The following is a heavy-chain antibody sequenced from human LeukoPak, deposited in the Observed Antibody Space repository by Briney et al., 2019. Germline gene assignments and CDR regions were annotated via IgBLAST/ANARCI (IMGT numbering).Heavy chain of an antibody. D-gene: IGHD6-19*01. CDR1: GYTFTNYA. V-gene: IGHV7-4-1*02. CDR2: INTNTGNP. J-gene: IGHJ5*02. Sequence: GASVKVSCKASGYTFTNYAINWVRQAPGQGLEWMGWINTNTGNPTYAQGFTGRFVFSLDTSVSTAYLLISSLKAEDTAVYYCVRRIAVGVGNWFDPWGRGTLVTVSS. CDR3: VRRIAVGVGNWFDP.